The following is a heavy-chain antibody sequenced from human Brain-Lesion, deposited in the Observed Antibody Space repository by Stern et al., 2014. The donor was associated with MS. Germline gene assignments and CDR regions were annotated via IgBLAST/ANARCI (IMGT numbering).Heavy chain of an antibody. V-gene: IGHV3-7*01. Sequence: VHLVESGGGLVQPGGSLRLSCAGSGFSLSSYWMSWVRQAPGKGPELVATIKQDGSERDYVDSVKGRFPISRDNSKNPVFLQMNSLRVDDTSVYYCARDCGSGSCYQPQYYYGVDVWGQGTTVIVSS. CDR1: GFSLSSYW. J-gene: IGHJ6*02. D-gene: IGHD2-15*01. CDR3: ARDCGSGSCYQPQYYYGVDV. CDR2: IKQDGSER.